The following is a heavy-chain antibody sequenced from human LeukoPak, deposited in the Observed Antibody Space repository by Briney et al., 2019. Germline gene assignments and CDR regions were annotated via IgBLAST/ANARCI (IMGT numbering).Heavy chain of an antibody. J-gene: IGHJ4*02. D-gene: IGHD3-22*01. CDR1: GGSISSSSYY. CDR3: ARNWNYYDSSGLD. Sequence: SETLSLTCTVSGGSISSSSYYWGWIRQPPGKGLEWIGSIYYSGSTYYNPSLKSRVTISVDTSKNHFSLKLSSVTAADTAVYYCARNWNYYDSSGLDWGQGTLVTVSS. CDR2: IYYSGST. V-gene: IGHV4-39*02.